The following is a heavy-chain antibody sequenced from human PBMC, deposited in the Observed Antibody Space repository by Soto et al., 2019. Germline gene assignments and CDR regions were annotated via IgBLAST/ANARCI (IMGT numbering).Heavy chain of an antibody. Sequence: GASVKVSCKVSGYTLTELSMHWVRQAPGKGLEWMGGFDPEDSETIYEQKFQGRVIMTEDKSTDTAYMELSSLRSEDTAVDYCATSKAIAVAAPVHYWGQGTLVTVSS. CDR2: FDPEDSET. CDR3: ATSKAIAVAAPVHY. CDR1: GYTLTELS. J-gene: IGHJ4*02. D-gene: IGHD6-19*01. V-gene: IGHV1-24*01.